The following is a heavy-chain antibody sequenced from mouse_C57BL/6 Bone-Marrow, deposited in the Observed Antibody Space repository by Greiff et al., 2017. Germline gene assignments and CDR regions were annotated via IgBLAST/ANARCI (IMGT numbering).Heavy chain of an antibody. CDR1: GYTFTDYE. V-gene: IGHV1-15*01. Sequence: QVQLQQSGAELVRPGASVTLSCKASGYTFTDYEMHWVKQTPVHGLEWIGAIDPETGGTAYNQKFKGKAILTADKSSSTAYMELRSLTSEDSAVYYCTRLGNYGNYETHFDVWGTGTTVTVSS. J-gene: IGHJ1*03. CDR2: IDPETGGT. CDR3: TRLGNYGNYETHFDV. D-gene: IGHD2-1*01.